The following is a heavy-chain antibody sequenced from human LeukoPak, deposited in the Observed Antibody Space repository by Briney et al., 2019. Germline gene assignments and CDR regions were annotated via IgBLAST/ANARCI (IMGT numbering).Heavy chain of an antibody. J-gene: IGHJ4*02. V-gene: IGHV3-30*01. CDR2: ISYDGTNK. D-gene: IGHD2-15*01. CDR3: VREGILRTFDY. Sequence: GGSLRLSCAVSEFTFSSYAMPWVRQAPGKGLEWVAVISYDGTNKYYADSVKGRFTISRDNSNNTLCLQMNSLRGEDTAVYYCVREGILRTFDYWGQGTLVTVSS. CDR1: EFTFSSYA.